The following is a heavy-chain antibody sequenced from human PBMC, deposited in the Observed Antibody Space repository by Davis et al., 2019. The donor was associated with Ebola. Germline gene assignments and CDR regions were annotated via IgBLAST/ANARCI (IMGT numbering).Heavy chain of an antibody. V-gene: IGHV3-21*01. CDR1: GFTFSSYS. J-gene: IGHJ2*01. D-gene: IGHD3-10*01. CDR3: VRSYPGAWYFYL. CDR2: ISSSSSYI. Sequence: GESLKISCAASGFTFSSYSMNWVRQAPGKGLEWVSSISSSSSYIYYADSVKGRFTISRDNAKNSLYLQMNSLRDEDTAVYYCVRSYPGAWYFYLWGRGTLVIVSS.